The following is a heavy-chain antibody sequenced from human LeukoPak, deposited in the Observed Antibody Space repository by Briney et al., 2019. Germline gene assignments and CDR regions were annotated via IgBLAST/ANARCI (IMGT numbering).Heavy chain of an antibody. Sequence: ASVKVSCKASGYTFTGYYMHWVRQAPGQGREWMGWINPNSGGTNYAQKFQGRVTMTRDTSISTAYMELSRLRSDDTAVYYCARTGGYDFWSGYYPYMDVWGKGTTVTVSS. CDR3: ARTGGYDFWSGYYPYMDV. J-gene: IGHJ6*03. CDR1: GYTFTGYY. V-gene: IGHV1-2*02. D-gene: IGHD3-3*01. CDR2: INPNSGGT.